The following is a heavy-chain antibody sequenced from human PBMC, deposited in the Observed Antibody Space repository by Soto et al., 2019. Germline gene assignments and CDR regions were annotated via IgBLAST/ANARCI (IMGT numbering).Heavy chain of an antibody. J-gene: IGHJ6*02. V-gene: IGHV1-69*01. CDR2: IIPIFNAT. CDR3: AREDFDSEIYYGMDV. Sequence: QVQLVQSGSSVKKPGSSVKVSCKASGGTFSSYAISWVRQAPGQGLEWMGGIIPIFNATPYAQKFQGRVTITADESTNTAYMELSSLRSEDTAVYYCAREDFDSEIYYGMDVWGQGTTVTVSS. D-gene: IGHD3-3*01. CDR1: GGTFSSYA.